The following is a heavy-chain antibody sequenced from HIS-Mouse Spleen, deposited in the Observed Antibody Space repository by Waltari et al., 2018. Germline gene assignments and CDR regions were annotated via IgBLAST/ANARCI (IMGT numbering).Heavy chain of an antibody. CDR3: AREIPYSSSWYDWYFDL. CDR2: IYYSGST. J-gene: IGHJ2*01. V-gene: IGHV4-39*07. Sequence: QLQLQESGPGLVKPSETLSLTCTVSGGSISSSSYYWGWIRQPPGKGLEWIGSIYYSGSTTYNPSLKSRVTTAVDTSKNQFSRKLGSVTAADTAVYYCAREIPYSSSWYDWYFDLWGRGTLVTVSS. CDR1: GGSISSSSYY. D-gene: IGHD6-13*01.